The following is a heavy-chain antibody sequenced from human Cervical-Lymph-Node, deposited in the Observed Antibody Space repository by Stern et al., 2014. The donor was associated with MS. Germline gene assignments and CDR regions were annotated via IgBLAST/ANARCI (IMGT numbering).Heavy chain of an antibody. CDR2: IFPVFGTP. J-gene: IGHJ5*02. CDR1: GSTFSKFP. V-gene: IGHV1-69*01. CDR3: ALSSETSDRWYSLGYDL. Sequence: VQPAQSRAEVTEPWSSGKVFRKASGSTFSKFPSSWVRLAPGHALEWMGGIFPVFGTPTYAQEFRGRVTITADVSTSTVYMELSSLRSDDTAVYYCALSSETSDRWYSLGYDLWGQGTLVTVSS. D-gene: IGHD6-13*01.